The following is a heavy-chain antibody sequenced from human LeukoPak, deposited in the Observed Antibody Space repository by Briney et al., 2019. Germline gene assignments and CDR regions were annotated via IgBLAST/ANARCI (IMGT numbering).Heavy chain of an antibody. CDR3: ATEDSSGYYSNWFDP. V-gene: IGHV1-24*01. J-gene: IGHJ5*02. D-gene: IGHD3-22*01. CDR2: FDPEDGET. CDR1: GYTLTELS. Sequence: VASVKVSCKVSGYTLTELSMHWVRQAPGKGLEWMGGFDPEDGETIYAQKFQGRVTMTEDTSTDTAYMELSSLRSEDTAVYYCATEDSSGYYSNWFDPWGQGTLVTVSS.